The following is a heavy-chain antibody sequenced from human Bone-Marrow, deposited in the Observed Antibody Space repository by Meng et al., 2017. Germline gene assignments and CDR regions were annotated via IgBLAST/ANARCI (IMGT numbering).Heavy chain of an antibody. D-gene: IGHD2-15*01. CDR2: IWYDGSNK. CDR1: GFTFSSYG. V-gene: IGHV3-33*01. Sequence: FLRLSCAASGFTFSSYGMHWVRQAPGKGLEWVAVIWYDGSNKYYADSVKGRFTISRDNSKNTLYLQMNSLRAEDTAVYYCARDVGYCSGGSCYVSYYYYGMDVWGQGTTVTVSS. CDR3: ARDVGYCSGGSCYVSYYYYGMDV. J-gene: IGHJ6*02.